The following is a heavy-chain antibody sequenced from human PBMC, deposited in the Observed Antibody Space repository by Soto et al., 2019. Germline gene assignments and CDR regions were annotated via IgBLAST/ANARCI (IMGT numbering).Heavy chain of an antibody. Sequence: EVQLVESGGGLVQPGGSLRLSCAASGFTFSTYWMHWVRQGPGKGLVWVSRINPDGSGTAYADSVKGRFTISRDNARNTLYLQMISLRAEDTAVYYCARDPPVTGVEYWGQGTLVTVSS. V-gene: IGHV3-74*01. CDR1: GFTFSTYW. D-gene: IGHD1-1*01. CDR3: ARDPPVTGVEY. CDR2: INPDGSGT. J-gene: IGHJ4*02.